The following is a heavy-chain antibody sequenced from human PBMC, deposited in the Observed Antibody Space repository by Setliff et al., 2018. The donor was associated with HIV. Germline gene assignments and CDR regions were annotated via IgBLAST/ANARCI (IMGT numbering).Heavy chain of an antibody. CDR3: ARVLGPFGIVGAFDAFDI. J-gene: IGHJ3*02. V-gene: IGHV1-3*01. Sequence: ASVKVSCKASGYTFTSYAMHWVRQAPGQRLGWMGWINAGNGNTKYSQKFQGRVTITRDTSASTAYMELSSLRSEDTAVYYCARVLGPFGIVGAFDAFDIWGQGTMVTVSS. CDR1: GYTFTSYA. CDR2: INAGNGNT. D-gene: IGHD1-26*01.